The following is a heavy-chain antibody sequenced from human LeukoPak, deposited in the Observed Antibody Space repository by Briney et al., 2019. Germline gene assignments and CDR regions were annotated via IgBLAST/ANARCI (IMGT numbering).Heavy chain of an antibody. CDR2: IRYDGRNT. CDR3: AKGGDHNAYSYVDY. D-gene: IGHD3-16*01. Sequence: GGSLRLSCAASGFTFSSYGMHWVRQAPGKGLEWVSFIRYDGRNTYYADSVKGRFTISRDNSKNTLYLQMHSLRAEDTAVYYCAKGGDHNAYSYVDYWGQGTLATVSS. J-gene: IGHJ4*02. V-gene: IGHV3-30*02. CDR1: GFTFSSYG.